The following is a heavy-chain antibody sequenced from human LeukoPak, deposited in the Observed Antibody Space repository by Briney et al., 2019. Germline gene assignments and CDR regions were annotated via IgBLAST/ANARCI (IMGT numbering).Heavy chain of an antibody. J-gene: IGHJ6*02. CDR2: INNEGSGT. D-gene: IGHD5-18*01. Sequence: GGSLRLSCAASGFTFSTYWMHWVRQAPGKGLVWVARINNEGSGTGYADSVKDRFTISRDNAKNTLFLQMNSLRAEDTAVYYCARDQYSYGYYYYYYGMDVWGQGTTVTVSS. CDR1: GFTFSTYW. CDR3: ARDQYSYGYYYYYYGMDV. V-gene: IGHV3-74*01.